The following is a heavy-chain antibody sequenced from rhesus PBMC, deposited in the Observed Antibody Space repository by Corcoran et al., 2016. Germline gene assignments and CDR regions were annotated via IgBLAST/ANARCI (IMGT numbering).Heavy chain of an antibody. D-gene: IGHD6-31*01. CDR3: ARRGSGWTRDY. V-gene: IGHV4-93*02. CDR2: IYGSGGST. CDR1: GGSISSSNW. J-gene: IGHJ4*01. Sequence: QVQLQESGPAVVKPSETLSLTCAVSGGSISSSNWWSWIRQSPGKGLEWIGGIYGSGGSTEYNPSFKCRVTISIDTSKNQFSLKLSSVTAADTAVYYCARRGSGWTRDYWGQGVLVTVSS.